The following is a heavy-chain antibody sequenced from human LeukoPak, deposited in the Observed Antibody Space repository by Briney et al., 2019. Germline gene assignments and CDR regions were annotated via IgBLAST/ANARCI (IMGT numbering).Heavy chain of an antibody. CDR1: GYTFTSYG. CDR3: ARVWKDSSSWYGLDY. J-gene: IGHJ4*02. Sequence: ASVKVSCKASGYTFTSYGISWVRQAPGQGLEWMGWISAYNGNTNYAQKLQGRVTMTTDTSTSTAYMELRSLRSDDTAVYYCARVWKDSSSWYGLDYWGQGTLVTVSS. V-gene: IGHV1-18*01. D-gene: IGHD6-13*01. CDR2: ISAYNGNT.